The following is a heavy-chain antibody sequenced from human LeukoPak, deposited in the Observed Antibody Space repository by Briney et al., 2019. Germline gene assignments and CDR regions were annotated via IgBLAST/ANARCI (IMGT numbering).Heavy chain of an antibody. CDR1: GVSISSYY. J-gene: IGHJ4*02. D-gene: IGHD6-25*01. CDR3: ARGFSIAAD. Sequence: PSETLSLTCTVSGVSISSYYWSWIRQPPGKGLEWIGYIYYSGSTNYNPSLKSRVTISVDTSKNQFSLKLSSVTAADTAVYYCARGFSIAADWGQGTLVTVSS. CDR2: IYYSGST. V-gene: IGHV4-59*01.